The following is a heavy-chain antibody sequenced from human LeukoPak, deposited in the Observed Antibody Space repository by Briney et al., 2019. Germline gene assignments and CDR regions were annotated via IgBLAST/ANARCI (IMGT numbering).Heavy chain of an antibody. CDR2: ISGSGDST. CDR3: AKDRQAAAPNVRFDH. Sequence: GGAVRLSCGAWGFTFSDYAMRWVREARGKGREGVSVISGSGDSTYYADAVKGRFSISRDNPKNTLYLQMNSLRAEDTAAYYCAKDRQAAAPNVRFDHWGQGTLVTVSS. D-gene: IGHD6-13*01. J-gene: IGHJ5*02. V-gene: IGHV3-23*01. CDR1: GFTFSDYA.